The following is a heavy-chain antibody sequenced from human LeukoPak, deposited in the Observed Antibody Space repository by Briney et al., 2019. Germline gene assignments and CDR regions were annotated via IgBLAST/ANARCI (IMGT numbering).Heavy chain of an antibody. V-gene: IGHV4-4*07. Sequence: IGRIYTSGSTNYNPSLKSRVPMSVDTSKNQFSLKLSSVTAADRAVYCCARDPPYYGIDVWVQGTTVAVCS. CDR2: IYTSGST. CDR3: ARDPPYYGIDV. J-gene: IGHJ6*02.